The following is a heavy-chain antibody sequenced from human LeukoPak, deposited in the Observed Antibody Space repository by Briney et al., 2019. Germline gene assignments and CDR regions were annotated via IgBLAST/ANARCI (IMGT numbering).Heavy chain of an antibody. J-gene: IGHJ4*02. CDR1: GFTFSHYS. CDR3: ARANYGGYTFDY. Sequence: GGSLRLSCAASGFTFSHYSMNWVRQAPGKGLEWVSSISSSSSSMYYADSVKGRFTISRDNAKNSLYLQMNSLRAEDTAVYYCARANYGGYTFDYWGQGTLVTVSS. D-gene: IGHD4-17*01. V-gene: IGHV3-21*01. CDR2: ISSSSSSM.